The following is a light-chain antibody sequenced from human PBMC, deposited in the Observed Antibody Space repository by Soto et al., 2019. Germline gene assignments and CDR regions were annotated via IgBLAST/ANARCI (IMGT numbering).Light chain of an antibody. CDR3: QQSYTTPRT. Sequence: IHLTQSPSSLSASVGDRVTITCRASQSSSSYLNWYQQKPGKAPKLLIYAASSWESGVPSRFSGSGSGTDFTLTISSLQPEDFAAYFCQQSYTTPRTFGGGTKVDIK. J-gene: IGKJ4*01. V-gene: IGKV1-39*01. CDR2: AAS. CDR1: QSSSSY.